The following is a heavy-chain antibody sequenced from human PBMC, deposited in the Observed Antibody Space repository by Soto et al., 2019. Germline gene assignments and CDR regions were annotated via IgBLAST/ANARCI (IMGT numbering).Heavy chain of an antibody. CDR3: ARGVVDIEIVREYCGMDV. CDR1: ADNFMNYC. D-gene: IGHD5-12*01. Sequence: ASVKVSCKASADNFMNYCISWVRQAPGQGLEWMGWISDYRVNAKYAEKLLGRVTMTIDTSTSTADMELRGPRSDDTAVYFCARGVVDIEIVREYCGMDVWGQGTTVTVSS. CDR2: ISDYRVNA. V-gene: IGHV1-18*04. J-gene: IGHJ6*02.